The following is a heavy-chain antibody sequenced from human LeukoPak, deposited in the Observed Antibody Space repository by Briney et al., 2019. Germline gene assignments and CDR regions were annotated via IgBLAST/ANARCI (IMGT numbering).Heavy chain of an antibody. CDR3: ATPLRGAGRQDY. J-gene: IGHJ4*02. CDR1: GGSISNSSYY. Sequence: SETLSLTCTVSGGSISNSSYYWGWIRQPPGKGLEWIGSLYFNGATYYSSSLRSRATISVDKSNTQFSLELTSVTDADTAVYYCATPLRGAGRQDYWGQGTLVTVSS. CDR2: LYFNGAT. V-gene: IGHV4-39*01. D-gene: IGHD6-6*01.